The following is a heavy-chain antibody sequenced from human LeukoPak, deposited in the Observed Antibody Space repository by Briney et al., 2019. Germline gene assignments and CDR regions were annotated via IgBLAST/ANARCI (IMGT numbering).Heavy chain of an antibody. V-gene: IGHV4-34*01. CDR2: INHSRST. CDR1: GGSFSGFY. J-gene: IGHJ3*02. Sequence: SETLSLTCAVYGGSFSGFYWTWIRQPPGKGLEWIGQINHSRSTNYNPSLKSRVTISVDTSKNQFSLKLSSVTAADTAVYYCARGGYDYVWGSYRDDAFDIWGQGTMVTVSS. CDR3: ARGGYDYVWGSYRDDAFDI. D-gene: IGHD3-16*02.